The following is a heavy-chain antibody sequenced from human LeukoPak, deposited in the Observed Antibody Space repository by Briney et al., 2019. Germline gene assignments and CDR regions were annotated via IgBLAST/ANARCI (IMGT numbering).Heavy chain of an antibody. D-gene: IGHD3-22*01. J-gene: IGHJ4*02. Sequence: ASVKVSCKASGGTFSSYAISWVRQAPGQGLEWMGRIIPILGIANYAQKFQGRVTITADKSTSTAYMELSSLRSEDTAVYYCASSRAGYYDSSGFLDYWGQGTLVTVSS. CDR1: GGTFSSYA. CDR3: ASSRAGYYDSSGFLDY. CDR2: IIPILGIA. V-gene: IGHV1-69*04.